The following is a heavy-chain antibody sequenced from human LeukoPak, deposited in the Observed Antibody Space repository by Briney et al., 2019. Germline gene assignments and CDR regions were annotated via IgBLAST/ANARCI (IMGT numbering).Heavy chain of an antibody. J-gene: IGHJ4*02. D-gene: IGHD6-13*01. Sequence: PSETLSLTCAVYGGSFSGYYWSWIRQPPGKGLEWIGEINHSGSTNYNPSLKSRVTISVDTSKNQFSLKLSSVTAADTAVYYCARGREEVYVAAAHGDSYYFDYWGQGTLVTVSS. CDR1: GGSFSGYY. CDR2: INHSGST. CDR3: ARGREEVYVAAAHGDSYYFDY. V-gene: IGHV4-34*01.